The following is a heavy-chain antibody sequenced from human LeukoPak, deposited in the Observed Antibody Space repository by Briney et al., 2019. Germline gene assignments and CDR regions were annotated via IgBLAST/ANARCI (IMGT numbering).Heavy chain of an antibody. CDR3: ARGDIYFDY. J-gene: IGHJ4*02. CDR2: INPNSGGT. Sequence: GASVKVSCKASGYTLISYAISWVRQAPGQGLEWMGWINPNSGGTNYAQKFQGRVSMTRDTSISTALMELSSLRSDDTAVYYCARGDIYFDYWGQGTLVTVSS. D-gene: IGHD2-15*01. V-gene: IGHV1-2*02. CDR1: GYTLISYA.